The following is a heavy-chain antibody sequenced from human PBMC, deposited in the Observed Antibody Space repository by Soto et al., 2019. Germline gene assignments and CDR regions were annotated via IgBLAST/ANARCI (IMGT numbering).Heavy chain of an antibody. J-gene: IGHJ4*02. CDR1: EFTVSSNY. D-gene: IGHD6-13*01. CDR2: IYSGGST. CDR3: ASGYGSSWWVY. V-gene: IGHV3-66*01. Sequence: PGGSLRLSCAASEFTVSSNYMTWVRQAPGKGLEWVSVIYSGGSTYYADSVKGRFTISRDNSKNTLYLQMNSLRAEDTAVYFCASGYGSSWWVYWGQGTLVTVSS.